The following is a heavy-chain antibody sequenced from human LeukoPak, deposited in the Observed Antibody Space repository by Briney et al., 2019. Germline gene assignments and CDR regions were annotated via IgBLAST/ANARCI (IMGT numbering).Heavy chain of an antibody. CDR1: GYTFTGYY. V-gene: IGHV1-2*02. D-gene: IGHD1-1*01. J-gene: IGHJ5*02. CDR2: INPNSGGT. Sequence: GASVKVSCKASGYTFTGYYMHWVRQAPGQGLEWMGWINPNSGGTKYAQKFQGRVTMTRDTSISTAYMELSRLRSDDTAVYYCARDGRGTTGTTGGLDPWGQGTLVTVSS. CDR3: ARDGRGTTGTTGGLDP.